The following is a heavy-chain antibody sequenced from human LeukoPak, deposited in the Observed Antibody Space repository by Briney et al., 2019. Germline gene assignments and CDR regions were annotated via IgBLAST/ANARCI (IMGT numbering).Heavy chain of an antibody. J-gene: IGHJ4*02. CDR1: GFIFSSYA. V-gene: IGHV3-23*01. CDR3: AKPIYDFWSGYYNFDY. Sequence: GGSLRLSCAASGFIFSSYAMSWVRQGPGKGLEWVSAISGSGGSTYYADSVKGRFTISRDNSKNTLYLQMNSLRAEDTAVYYCAKPIYDFWSGYYNFDYWGQGTLVTVSS. D-gene: IGHD3-3*01. CDR2: ISGSGGST.